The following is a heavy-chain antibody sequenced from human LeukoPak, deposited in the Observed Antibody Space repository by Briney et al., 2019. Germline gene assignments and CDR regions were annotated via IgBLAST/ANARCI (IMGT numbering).Heavy chain of an antibody. CDR2: VEYTGST. J-gene: IGHJ4*02. CDR3: ARSLPVSLGWMYYFDQ. Sequence: SETLSLTCTVSGVSISNYIWSWIRQSPGGDLEWIGYVEYTGSTNYNPCLKNRVTISIDRSKNHFSLKLTSVTAADTAVYFCARSLPVSLGWMYYFDQWGQGTRVTVSS. V-gene: IGHV4-59*01. D-gene: IGHD7-27*01. CDR1: GVSISNYI.